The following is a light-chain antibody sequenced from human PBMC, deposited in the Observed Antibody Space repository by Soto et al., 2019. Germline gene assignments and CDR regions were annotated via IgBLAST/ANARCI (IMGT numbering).Light chain of an antibody. CDR1: SSDIGSHF. J-gene: IGLJ3*02. V-gene: IGLV1-47*01. CDR2: RDG. CDR3: ALCDHRGTGGV. Sequence: QSVLTQPPSASGTPGQCLTISCSGSSSDIGSHFVYWYQHHPGTAPELLIFRDGHRPSGVAARFFGSESGTSASLAITGLRSEDEADYYCALCDHRGTGGVFGGGTKLTVL.